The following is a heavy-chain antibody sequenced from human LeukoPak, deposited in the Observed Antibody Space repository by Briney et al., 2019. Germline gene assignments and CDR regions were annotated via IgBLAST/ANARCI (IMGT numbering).Heavy chain of an antibody. CDR3: ARAAVAGLHYYYYMDV. CDR1: GYTFTSYY. D-gene: IGHD6-19*01. J-gene: IGHJ6*03. Sequence: ASVKVSCKASGYTFTSYYMHWVRQAPGQGLEWMGWINPNSGGTNYAQKFQGRVTMTRDTSISTAYMELSRLRSDDTAVYYCARAAVAGLHYYYYMDVWGKGTTVTISS. V-gene: IGHV1-2*02. CDR2: INPNSGGT.